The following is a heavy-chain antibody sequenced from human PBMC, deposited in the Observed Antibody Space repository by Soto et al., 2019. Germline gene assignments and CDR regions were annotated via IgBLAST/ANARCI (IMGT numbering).Heavy chain of an antibody. Sequence: QVQLVESGGGVVQPGRSLRLSCAASGFTFSSYAMHWVRQAPGKGLEWVAVISYDGSNKYYADSVKGRFTISRDNSKNTLYLQMNSLRAEDTAVYYCARVDTAMATYYFDYWGQGTLVTVSS. J-gene: IGHJ4*02. CDR3: ARVDTAMATYYFDY. CDR1: GFTFSSYA. CDR2: ISYDGSNK. D-gene: IGHD5-18*01. V-gene: IGHV3-30-3*01.